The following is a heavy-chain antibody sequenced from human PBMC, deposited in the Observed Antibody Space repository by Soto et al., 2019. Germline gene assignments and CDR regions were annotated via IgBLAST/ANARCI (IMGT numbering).Heavy chain of an antibody. D-gene: IGHD3-3*01. CDR1: GYTFTSYG. J-gene: IGHJ6*03. CDR3: ARTYYDFWSGYGYYYYYYMDV. CDR2: INPNSGNT. V-gene: IGHV1-8*02. Sequence: VASVKVSCKASGYTFTSYGISWVRQAPGQGLEWMGWINPNSGNTGYAQKFQGRVTMTRNTSISTAYMELSSLRSEDTAVYYCARTYYDFWSGYGYYYYYYMDVWGKGTTVTVSS.